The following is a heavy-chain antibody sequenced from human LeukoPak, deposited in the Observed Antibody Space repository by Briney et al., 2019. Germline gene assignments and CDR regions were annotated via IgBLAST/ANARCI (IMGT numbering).Heavy chain of an antibody. CDR2: ISRSITTI. J-gene: IGHJ4*02. V-gene: IGHV3-48*01. Sequence: GSLRLSCVASGFTFSTYGMNWVRQAPGKGLEWVSYISRSITTIYYADSVKGRFTISRDNAENSLYLQMNGLRAEDTAVYYCAREARAWYSSSGGLDYWGQGTLVTVSS. CDR1: GFTFSTYG. CDR3: AREARAWYSSSGGLDY. D-gene: IGHD6-13*01.